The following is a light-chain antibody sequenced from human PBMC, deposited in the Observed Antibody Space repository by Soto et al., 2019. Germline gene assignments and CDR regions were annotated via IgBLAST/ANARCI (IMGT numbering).Light chain of an antibody. CDR2: DAS. CDR3: QRYDYLPLT. Sequence: DIQMTQSPSSLSASVGDRVTITCQASQDITNYLNWYQQKPGKAPQLLIYDASNLETGVPSRFSGSGSGTDFTFTISSLQPEDIATYYCQRYDYLPLTFGGGTKVDIK. V-gene: IGKV1-33*01. J-gene: IGKJ4*01. CDR1: QDITNY.